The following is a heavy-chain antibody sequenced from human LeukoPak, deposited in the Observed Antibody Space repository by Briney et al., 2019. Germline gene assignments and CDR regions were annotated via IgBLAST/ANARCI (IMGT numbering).Heavy chain of an antibody. V-gene: IGHV3-13*01. CDR3: ARGPPRGKYYYMDV. Sequence: GGSLRLSCAASGFTFSSFDMHWVRETIGKGLEWVSTIGTASDTYYPGSVEGRFTLSRDNAKNSLYLQMNSLTAGDTAVYYCARGPPRGKYYYMDVWGKGTTVTVSS. J-gene: IGHJ6*03. D-gene: IGHD1-1*01. CDR1: GFTFSSFD. CDR2: IGTASDT.